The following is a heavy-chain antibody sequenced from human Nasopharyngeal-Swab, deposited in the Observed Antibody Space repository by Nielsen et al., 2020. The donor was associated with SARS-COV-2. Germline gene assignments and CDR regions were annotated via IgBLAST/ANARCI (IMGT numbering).Heavy chain of an antibody. CDR3: ARDIEEWLVVPSLSFDF. D-gene: IGHD3-3*01. J-gene: IGHJ4*02. V-gene: IGHV1-18*01. CDR2: ISVYNADT. CDR1: GYSFRSYG. Sequence: ASVKLSCKASGYSFRSYGINWVRQAHGQGLEWMGWISVYNADTNDAQKLQCRVSMTPDTSTSTAYMELRIMRYAVTDVSYCARDIEEWLVVPSLSFDFWGQVTLVPLSS.